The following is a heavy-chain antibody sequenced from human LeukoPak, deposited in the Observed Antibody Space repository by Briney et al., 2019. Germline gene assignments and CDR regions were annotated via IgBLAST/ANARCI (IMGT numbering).Heavy chain of an antibody. CDR3: ARHLSGSSWFDP. CDR1: GDSITSGDYC. Sequence: PSQTLSLTCTVSGDSITSGDYCWTWIRQPPGKGLEWVAYMHYTGNTYYNSSLKSRLTISVDTSKNQFSLRLSFVTAADTAMHYCARHLSGSSWFDPWGQGTLVTVSS. V-gene: IGHV4-30-4*08. J-gene: IGHJ5*02. D-gene: IGHD1-26*01. CDR2: MHYTGNT.